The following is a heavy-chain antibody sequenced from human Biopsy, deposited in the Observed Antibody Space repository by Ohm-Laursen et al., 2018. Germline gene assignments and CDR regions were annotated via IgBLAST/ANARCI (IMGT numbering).Heavy chain of an antibody. CDR2: IYPNNGAT. V-gene: IGHV1-2*02. D-gene: IGHD3/OR15-3a*01. J-gene: IGHJ4*02. Sequence: ASVKVSCKAPADSFGSYDIHWVRQAPGQGLEWMGSIYPNNGATKNAQKFQGRVTMTRDTSINTAFMELKSLRSDDTAVYYCARDLVDWTVPSWGQGTLVIVSS. CDR1: ADSFGSYD. CDR3: ARDLVDWTVPS.